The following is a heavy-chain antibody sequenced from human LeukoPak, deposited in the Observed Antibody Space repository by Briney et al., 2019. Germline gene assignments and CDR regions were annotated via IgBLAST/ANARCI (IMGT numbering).Heavy chain of an antibody. Sequence: SETLSLTCTVSGYFSTAYYWGWIRQPPGKGLEWIASIRHDGHTYYNPSLKSQVSISVDMSRNQFSLKLNSLTAADTAVYYCARQVATKGEWAFDVWGQGTMVTVSS. CDR3: ARQVATKGEWAFDV. D-gene: IGHD5-12*01. CDR1: GYFSTAYY. J-gene: IGHJ3*01. CDR2: IRHDGHT. V-gene: IGHV4-38-2*02.